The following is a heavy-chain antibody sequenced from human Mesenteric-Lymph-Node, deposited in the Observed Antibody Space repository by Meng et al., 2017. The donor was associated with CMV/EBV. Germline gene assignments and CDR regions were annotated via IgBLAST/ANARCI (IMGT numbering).Heavy chain of an antibody. J-gene: IGHJ4*02. CDR3: ARSPGYPREFDY. D-gene: IGHD3-10*01. CDR1: GVSVSFGNSS. Sequence: VSGVSVSFGNSSWPWIRQPPGEGLECIGYVHYSGSTNYNPSLRSRATISVDTSKNQFSLNLNSVTAADTAVYYCARSPGYPREFDYWGQGTLVTVSS. CDR2: VHYSGST. V-gene: IGHV4-61*01.